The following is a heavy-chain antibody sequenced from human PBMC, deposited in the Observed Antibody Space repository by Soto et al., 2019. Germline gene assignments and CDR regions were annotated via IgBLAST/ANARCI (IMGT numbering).Heavy chain of an antibody. CDR3: ARDLRLVVSTTYYFDY. CDR1: GFPFSRYS. D-gene: IGHD3-22*01. V-gene: IGHV3-21*01. J-gene: IGHJ4*02. CDR2: ISSSSSYI. Sequence: GGSLRLPCAASGFPFSRYSMNLVRQAPGKGLEWVSSISSSSSYIYYADSVKGRFTISRDNAKNSLYLQMNSLRAEDTAVYYCARDLRLVVSTTYYFDYWGQETRVTFPS.